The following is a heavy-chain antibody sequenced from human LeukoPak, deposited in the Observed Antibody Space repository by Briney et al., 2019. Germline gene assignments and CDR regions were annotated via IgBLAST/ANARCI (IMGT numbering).Heavy chain of an antibody. CDR2: IYHSGST. CDR1: GYSISSGYY. V-gene: IGHV4-38-2*01. J-gene: IGHJ4*02. D-gene: IGHD6-13*01. Sequence: SETLSLSCAVSGYSISSGYYWGWIRQPPGKGLEGIGSIYHSGSTYYNPSLKSRVITSVDTSKNQFSLKLSSVTAADTAVYYCARPNSSSWYYFDYWGQGTLVTVSS. CDR3: ARPNSSSWYYFDY.